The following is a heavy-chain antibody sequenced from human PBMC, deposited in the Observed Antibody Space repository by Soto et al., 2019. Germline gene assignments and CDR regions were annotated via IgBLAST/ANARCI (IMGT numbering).Heavy chain of an antibody. CDR3: AKGGRLHGNWFDP. J-gene: IGHJ5*01. D-gene: IGHD6-25*01. Sequence: TGTPSLTCTVSDGSISRYDWSWIRQPPGKGLEWIGYIYYSGSTNYNPSLKSRVTISVDTSKNQFSLKLSSVTAADTALYYCAKGGRLHGNWFDPWGQGNLVTVSS. CDR1: DGSISRYD. V-gene: IGHV4-59*01. CDR2: IYYSGST.